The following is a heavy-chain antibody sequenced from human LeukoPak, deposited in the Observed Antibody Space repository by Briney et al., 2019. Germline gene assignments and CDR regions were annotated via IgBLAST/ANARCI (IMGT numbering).Heavy chain of an antibody. CDR2: IYYSGST. J-gene: IGHJ4*02. CDR1: GGSISSYY. V-gene: IGHV4-59*08. CDR3: ARRRYYDSSGYYHPVYFDY. D-gene: IGHD3-22*01. Sequence: PSETLSLTCTVSGGSISSYYWSWIRQPPGKGLGWIGYIYYSGSTNYNPSLKSRVTISVDTFKNQFSLKLSSVTAADTAVYYCARRRYYDSSGYYHPVYFDYWGQGTLVTVSS.